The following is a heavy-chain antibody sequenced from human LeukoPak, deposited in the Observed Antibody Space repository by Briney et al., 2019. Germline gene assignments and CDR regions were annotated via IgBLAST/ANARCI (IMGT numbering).Heavy chain of an antibody. V-gene: IGHV3-23*01. Sequence: SLRLSCAGSGFTLSSNPLSWVRQPPGRGLGWDSAINPSGGHTYYADSVRGRFTISRDNPKNTLYLQMNTLRAEDTAVYYCATTRQARRYFDYWGQGTLVTVSS. D-gene: IGHD1-1*01. CDR1: GFTLSSNP. J-gene: IGHJ4*02. CDR3: ATTRQARRYFDY. CDR2: INPSGGHT.